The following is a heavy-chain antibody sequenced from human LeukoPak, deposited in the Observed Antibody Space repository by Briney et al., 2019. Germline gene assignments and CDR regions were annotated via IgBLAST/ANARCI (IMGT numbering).Heavy chain of an antibody. J-gene: IGHJ4*02. Sequence: ASVKVSCKASGYTFTGYYMHWVRQAPGQGLEWMGWINPNSGGTNYAQKFQGRVTMTRDTSISTAYMELSSLRYDDTAVYYCTTYYYGSGSQENSDYWGQGTLVTVSS. CDR1: GYTFTGYY. CDR2: INPNSGGT. CDR3: TTYYYGSGSQENSDY. V-gene: IGHV1-2*02. D-gene: IGHD3-10*01.